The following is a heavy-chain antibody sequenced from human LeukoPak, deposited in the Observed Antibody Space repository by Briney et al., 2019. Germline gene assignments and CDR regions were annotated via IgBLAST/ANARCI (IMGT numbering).Heavy chain of an antibody. CDR2: INHSGST. D-gene: IGHD6-13*01. Sequence: SETLSLTCAVYGGSFSGYYWSWIRQPPGKGLEWIGEINHSGSTNYNPSLKSRVTISVDTSKNQFSLKLSSVTAPDTAVYYCARQGRSGYRGEFDPWGQGTLVTVSS. J-gene: IGHJ5*02. V-gene: IGHV4-34*01. CDR1: GGSFSGYY. CDR3: ARQGRSGYRGEFDP.